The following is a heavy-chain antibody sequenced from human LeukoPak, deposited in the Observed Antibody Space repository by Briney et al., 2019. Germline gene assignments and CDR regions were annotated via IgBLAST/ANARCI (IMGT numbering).Heavy chain of an antibody. CDR3: ASQYYYESSGYHYYFDY. J-gene: IGHJ4*02. V-gene: IGHV3-33*01. CDR2: IWYDGSNK. CDR1: GFTFSSYG. Sequence: GRSLRLSCAASGFTFSSYGMHWVRQAPGKGLEWVAVIWYDGSNKYYADSVKGRFTISRDNSKNTLYLQMNSLRAEDTAVYYCASQYYYESSGYHYYFDYWGQGTLVTVSS. D-gene: IGHD3-22*01.